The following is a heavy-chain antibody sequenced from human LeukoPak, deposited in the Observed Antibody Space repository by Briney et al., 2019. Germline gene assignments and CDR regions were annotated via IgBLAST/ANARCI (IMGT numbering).Heavy chain of an antibody. CDR1: GGSISSGSYY. CDR3: ARRRGYCSGGSCYSPYYYMDV. CDR2: INHSGST. J-gene: IGHJ6*03. D-gene: IGHD2-15*01. Sequence: SQTLSLTCTVSGGSISSGSYYWSWIRQPAGKGLEWIGEINHSGSTNYNPSLKSRVTISVDTSKNQFSLKLSSVTAADTAVYYCARRRGYCSGGSCYSPYYYMDVWGKGTTVTVSS. V-gene: IGHV4-61*09.